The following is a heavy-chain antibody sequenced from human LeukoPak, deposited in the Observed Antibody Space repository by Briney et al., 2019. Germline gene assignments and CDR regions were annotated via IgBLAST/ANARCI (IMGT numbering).Heavy chain of an antibody. J-gene: IGHJ4*02. V-gene: IGHV3-30*03. CDR3: ARDYPYYYGSGSYFWGFDY. CDR1: GFTFSSYS. Sequence: PGRSLRLSCAASGFTFSSYSMHWVRQAPGKGLEWVAVISYDGSNKYYADSVKGRFTISRDNSKNTLYLQMNSLRAEDTAVYYCARDYPYYYGSGSYFWGFDYWGQGTLVTVSS. D-gene: IGHD3-10*01. CDR2: ISYDGSNK.